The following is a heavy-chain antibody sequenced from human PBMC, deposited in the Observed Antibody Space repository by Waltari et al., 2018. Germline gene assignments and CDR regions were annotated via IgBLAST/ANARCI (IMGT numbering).Heavy chain of an antibody. V-gene: IGHV3-48*04. D-gene: IGHD3-3*01. CDR3: ARGGSGVFWSGYYGWFDP. CDR1: GFTFSIYS. J-gene: IGHJ5*02. Sequence: EVQLVESGGGLVQPGGSLRLSGVGSGFTFSIYSLHWVRQTPEKGLEWVSHISSDGTTIQYADSVRGRFTISRDNAKSSVYLQMNSLRAEDTAVYYCARGGSGVFWSGYYGWFDPWGHGTLVTVSS. CDR2: ISSDGTTI.